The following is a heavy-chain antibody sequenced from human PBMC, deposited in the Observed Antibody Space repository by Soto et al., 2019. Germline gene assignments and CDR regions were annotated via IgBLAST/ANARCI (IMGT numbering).Heavy chain of an antibody. Sequence: GGSLRLSCAASGFTFSNYNMNWVRQAPGKGLEWVSSISSRSSYIYYADSVKGRFTISRDNAKNTLYLQMNSLRAEDTAVYYCARERGGYSSDYWGPGTLVTVSS. CDR1: GFTFSNYN. CDR2: ISSRSSYI. J-gene: IGHJ4*02. V-gene: IGHV3-21*01. D-gene: IGHD2-15*01. CDR3: ARERGGYSSDY.